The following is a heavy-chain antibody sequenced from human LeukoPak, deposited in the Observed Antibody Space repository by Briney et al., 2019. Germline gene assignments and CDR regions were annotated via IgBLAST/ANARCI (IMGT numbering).Heavy chain of an antibody. CDR1: GYTFTSYG. V-gene: IGHV1-18*01. CDR2: ISAYNGNT. J-gene: IGHJ4*02. D-gene: IGHD2-15*01. Sequence: SVKVSFRAPGYTFTSYGISWVRQAPGQGLNGMGWISAYNGNTNSAQKPQGRVTMTTDPSTSTAYMELRSLRSDDTAVYYCARGPYCSGGTCYSQYFDYWGQGTLVTVSS. CDR3: ARGPYCSGGTCYSQYFDY.